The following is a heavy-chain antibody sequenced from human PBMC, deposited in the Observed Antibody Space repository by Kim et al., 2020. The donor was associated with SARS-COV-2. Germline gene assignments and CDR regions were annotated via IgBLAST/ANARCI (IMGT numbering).Heavy chain of an antibody. J-gene: IGHJ4*03. D-gene: IGHD2-2*01. V-gene: IGHV5-51*01. Sequence: RYSPSFQGKVTISVDKSINTAYLQGSSLKASDTAMYYCARRNRFTTGSFDFWGQGTQVTVSS. CDR3: ARRNRFTTGSFDF.